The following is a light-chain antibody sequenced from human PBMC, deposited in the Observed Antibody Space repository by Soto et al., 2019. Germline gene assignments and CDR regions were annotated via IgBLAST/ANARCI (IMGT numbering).Light chain of an antibody. CDR2: SVS. CDR1: QDIRID. J-gene: IGKJ4*01. Sequence: DVQMTQSPSSLSASVGDGVTITCRASQDIRIDLSWYQQKPGRAPKRLIYSVSSLQSGVPSRFSRSGSGTEFTLTISSLQPEDFATYYCLQHNSSPLTFGGGNKVAIK. V-gene: IGKV1-17*01. CDR3: LQHNSSPLT.